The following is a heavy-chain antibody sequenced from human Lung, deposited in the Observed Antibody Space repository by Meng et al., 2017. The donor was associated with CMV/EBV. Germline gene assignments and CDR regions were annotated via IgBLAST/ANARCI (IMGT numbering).Heavy chain of an antibody. D-gene: IGHD3-3*01. J-gene: IGHJ4*02. V-gene: IGHV1-2*02. CDR3: AGDKGWSGYDV. CDR2: INLNSGGT. CDR1: GYTFTDYY. Sequence: QVQLVQSGAEVKKPGASLTLSCKASGYTFTDYYIHWVRQAPGQGLEWMGWINLNSGGTHDSQNFQGRVTMTTNTSISTAYMELSRLTSDDTAVYYCAGDKGWSGYDVWGQGTLVKSPQ.